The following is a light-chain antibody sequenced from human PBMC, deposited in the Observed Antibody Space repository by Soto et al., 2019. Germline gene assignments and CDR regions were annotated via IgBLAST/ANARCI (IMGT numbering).Light chain of an antibody. CDR1: QIVSSSY. V-gene: IGKV3-20*01. Sequence: EIVLTQSPGTLSLSPGERATLSCRASQIVSSSYLAWYQQTPGQAPRLLIYGASSRATGIPDRFSGSGSGTDFTLTISRLEPEDFAVYYGQRYGSSSWPFGQGTKVEIK. CDR3: QRYGSSSWP. CDR2: GAS. J-gene: IGKJ1*01.